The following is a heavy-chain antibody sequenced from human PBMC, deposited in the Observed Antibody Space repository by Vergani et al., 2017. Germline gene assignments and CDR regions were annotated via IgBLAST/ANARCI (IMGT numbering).Heavy chain of an antibody. D-gene: IGHD6-19*01. Sequence: QVQLVESGGGVVQPGGSLRLSCAASGFTFSSYGMHWVRQAPGKGLEWVAFIRYDGSNKYYADSVKGRFTISRDKSKNTLFLQMNSLRAEDTAVYYCAGTGYSNGWSDYWGQGTLVTVSS. J-gene: IGHJ4*02. CDR2: IRYDGSNK. CDR1: GFTFSSYG. CDR3: AGTGYSNGWSDY. V-gene: IGHV3-30*02.